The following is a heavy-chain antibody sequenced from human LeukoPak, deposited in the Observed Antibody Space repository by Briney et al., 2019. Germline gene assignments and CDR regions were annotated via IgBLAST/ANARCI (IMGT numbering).Heavy chain of an antibody. Sequence: ASVKVSCKPSGYTFTVNYLHWVRQAPGQGLEWVGWMNPNSGVTVYAQNFQGRVTMTRDTSISTAYMELSSLTPDDTAVYYCTRGAGTSWFDYWGQRSPVTVSS. CDR2: MNPNSGVT. J-gene: IGHJ4*02. CDR3: TRGAGTSWFDY. V-gene: IGHV1-2*02. D-gene: IGHD2-2*01. CDR1: GYTFTVNY.